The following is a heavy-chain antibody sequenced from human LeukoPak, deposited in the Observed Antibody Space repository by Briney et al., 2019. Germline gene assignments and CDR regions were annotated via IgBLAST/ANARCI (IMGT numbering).Heavy chain of an antibody. D-gene: IGHD4-23*01. CDR1: GFTFSSYS. J-gene: IGHJ4*02. CDR2: ISSSSSYI. Sequence: GGSLRLSCAASGFTFSSYSMNSVRQAPGKGLEWVSSISSSSSYIYYADSVKGRFTISRDNSKNTLYLQMNSLRAEDTAVYYCAKETTVDDIDYWGQGTLVTVSS. CDR3: AKETTVDDIDY. V-gene: IGHV3-21*04.